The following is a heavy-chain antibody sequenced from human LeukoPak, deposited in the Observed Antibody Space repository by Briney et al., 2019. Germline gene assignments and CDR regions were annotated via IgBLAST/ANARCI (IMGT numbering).Heavy chain of an antibody. CDR1: RFTFSSNA. V-gene: IGHV3-23*01. D-gene: IGHD3-22*01. CDR2: ISAAGDST. J-gene: IGHJ6*02. CDR3: AKLPTYYYDSSVAYYYGMDV. Sequence: PGGSLRLSCAASRFTFSSNAMSWVRQAPGKGLEWVSGISAAGDSTYYADSVKGRFTISRDNSKNTLYLQMNSLRAEDTAVYYCAKLPTYYYDSSVAYYYGMDVWGQGTTVTVSS.